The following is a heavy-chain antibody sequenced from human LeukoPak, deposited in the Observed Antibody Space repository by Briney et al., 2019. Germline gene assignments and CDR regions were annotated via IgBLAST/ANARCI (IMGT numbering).Heavy chain of an antibody. J-gene: IGHJ6*03. CDR3: ARGVHDYGDRGLYYYYYMDV. V-gene: IGHV1-8*01. CDR2: MNPNSGNT. CDR1: GYTFTSYD. Sequence: EASVKVSCKASGYTFTSYDINWVRQATGQGLEWMGWMNPNSGNTGYAQKFQGRVTMTRNTSISTAYMELSSLRSEDTAVYYCARGVHDYGDRGLYYYYYMDVWGKGTTVTVSS. D-gene: IGHD4-17*01.